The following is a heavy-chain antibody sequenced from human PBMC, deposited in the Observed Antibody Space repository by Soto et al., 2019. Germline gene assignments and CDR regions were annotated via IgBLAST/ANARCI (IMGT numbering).Heavy chain of an antibody. CDR3: AREVPRWIPVDGNFDY. CDR2: IRSSSIDT. V-gene: IGHV3-48*02. CDR1: GFTFSDYS. D-gene: IGHD6-19*01. Sequence: GGSLRLSCAACGFTFSDYSINWVRQAPWKGLEWVSNIRSSSIDTYYADSVKGRFTIFRDNAKNSLYLQMNSLRDEDTAVYYCAREVPRWIPVDGNFDYSGQGILLTVSS. J-gene: IGHJ4*02.